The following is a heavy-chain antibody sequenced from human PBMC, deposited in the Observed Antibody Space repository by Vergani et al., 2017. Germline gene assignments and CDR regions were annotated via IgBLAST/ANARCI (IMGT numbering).Heavy chain of an antibody. CDR1: GFTFSSYS. D-gene: IGHD1-1*01. Sequence: EVQLVESGGGLVKPGGSLRLSCAASGFTFSSYSMNWVRQAPGKGLEWVSSISSSSSYIYSADSVKGRFTISRDNDKTSLYLQMKSLRAEDTAVYYCARGWLDPRSGTPAGSAFDIWGQGTMVTVSS. CDR2: ISSSSSYI. CDR3: ARGWLDPRSGTPAGSAFDI. V-gene: IGHV3-21*01. J-gene: IGHJ3*02.